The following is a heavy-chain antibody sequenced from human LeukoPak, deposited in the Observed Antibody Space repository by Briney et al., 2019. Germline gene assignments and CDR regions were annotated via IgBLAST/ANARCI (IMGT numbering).Heavy chain of an antibody. Sequence: ASVKVSCKASGGTFSSYAISWVRQAPGQGLEWMGWINPNSGGTNYAQKFQGRVTMTRDTSISTAYMELSSLTSDDTAVYYCARDSSGWYRWFDLWGQGTLVTVSS. CDR2: INPNSGGT. CDR3: ARDSSGWYRWFDL. CDR1: GGTFSSYA. V-gene: IGHV1-2*02. D-gene: IGHD6-19*01. J-gene: IGHJ5*02.